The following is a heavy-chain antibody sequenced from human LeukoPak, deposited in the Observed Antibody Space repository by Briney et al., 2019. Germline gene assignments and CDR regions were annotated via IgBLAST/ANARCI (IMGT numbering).Heavy chain of an antibody. CDR3: ARGAAMVTGVFDY. CDR2: INPSGGST. CDR1: GYTFTSYY. J-gene: IGHJ4*02. V-gene: IGHV1-46*01. D-gene: IGHD5-18*01. Sequence: ASVKVSCKASGYTFTSYYMHWVRQAPGQGLEWMGIINPSGGSTSYAQKFQGRVTITADESTSTAYMELSSLRSEDTAVYYCARGAAMVTGVFDYWGQGTLVTVSS.